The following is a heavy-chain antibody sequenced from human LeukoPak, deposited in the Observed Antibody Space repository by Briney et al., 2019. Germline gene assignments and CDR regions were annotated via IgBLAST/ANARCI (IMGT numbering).Heavy chain of an antibody. CDR2: IYHSGST. V-gene: IGHV4-59*12. D-gene: IGHD6-19*01. CDR1: GGSISSYY. Sequence: SETLSLTCTVSGGSISSYYWSWIRQPPGKGLEWIGEIYHSGSTNYNPSLKSRVTISVDKSKNQFSLKLSSVTAADTAVYYCARVSIAVAGTESHYWGQGTLVTVSS. J-gene: IGHJ4*02. CDR3: ARVSIAVAGTESHY.